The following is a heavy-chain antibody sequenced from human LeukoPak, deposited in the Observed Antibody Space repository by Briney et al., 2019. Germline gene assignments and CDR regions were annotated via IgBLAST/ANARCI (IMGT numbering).Heavy chain of an antibody. D-gene: IGHD6-19*01. Sequence: GGSLRLSCAASGFTFSSYAMSWVRQAPGKGLEWVSAISGSGGSTYYADSVKGRFTIPRDNSKNTLYLQMNSLRAEDTAVYYCAKFSSGSYYFDYWGQGTLVTVSS. CDR1: GFTFSSYA. CDR3: AKFSSGSYYFDY. J-gene: IGHJ4*02. V-gene: IGHV3-23*01. CDR2: ISGSGGST.